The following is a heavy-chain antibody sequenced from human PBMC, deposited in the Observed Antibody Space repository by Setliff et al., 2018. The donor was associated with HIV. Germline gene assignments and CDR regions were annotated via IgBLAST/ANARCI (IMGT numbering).Heavy chain of an antibody. D-gene: IGHD6-19*01. CDR1: GFTFSSYA. Sequence: PGGSLRLSCAASGFTFSSYAMNWVRQAPGKGLEWVSSISRSSDEIHYADSVKGRFTISRDNTKYSLYLQMNKVRAEDTAVYFCVRDYRWLNWFFDLWGRGTLVTVSS. V-gene: IGHV3-21*01. J-gene: IGHJ2*01. CDR2: ISRSSDEI. CDR3: VRDYRWLNWFFDL.